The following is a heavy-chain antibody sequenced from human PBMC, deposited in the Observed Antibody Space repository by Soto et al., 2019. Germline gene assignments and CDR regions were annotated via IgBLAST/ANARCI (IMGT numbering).Heavy chain of an antibody. CDR1: GFTFSSYS. J-gene: IGHJ6*02. CDR2: ISSSSSYI. D-gene: IGHD3-10*01. Sequence: GGSLRLSCAASGFTFSSYSMNWVRQAPGKGLERVSSISSSSSYIYYADSVKGRFTISRNNAKNSLYLQMNSLRAEDTAVYCCAIDYAVKGVYYYYGVDVWGQGTTVAVSS. V-gene: IGHV3-21*01. CDR3: AIDYAVKGVYYYYGVDV.